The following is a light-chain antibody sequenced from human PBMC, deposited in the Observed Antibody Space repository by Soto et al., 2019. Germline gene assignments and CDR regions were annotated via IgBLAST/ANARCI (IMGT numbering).Light chain of an antibody. CDR2: EVS. Sequence: QSALTQPASVSGSPGQSITISCTGTSSDVGGYNYVSWYQQHPGNAPKLIIYEVSYRPSGISNRFSGSKSGNTASLTISGLQAEDETDYYCNSYTSSNTFVFGTGTKLTVL. CDR1: SSDVGGYNY. CDR3: NSYTSSNTFV. V-gene: IGLV2-14*01. J-gene: IGLJ1*01.